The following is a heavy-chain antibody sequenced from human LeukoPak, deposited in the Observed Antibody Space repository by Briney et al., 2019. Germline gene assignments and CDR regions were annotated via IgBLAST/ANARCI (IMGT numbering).Heavy chain of an antibody. J-gene: IGHJ4*02. V-gene: IGHV3-33*01. CDR3: AREGKVEAGTFDY. Sequence: GGSLRLSCAASGFTLSSYGMHWVRQAPGKGLEWVAVIWYDGSNKYYADSVKGRFTISRDNSKNTLYLQMNSLRAEDTAVYYCAREGKVEAGTFDYWGQGTLVTVSS. D-gene: IGHD6-13*01. CDR2: IWYDGSNK. CDR1: GFTLSSYG.